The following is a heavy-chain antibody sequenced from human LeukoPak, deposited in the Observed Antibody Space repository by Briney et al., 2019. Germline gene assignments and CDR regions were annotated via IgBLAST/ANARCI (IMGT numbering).Heavy chain of an antibody. V-gene: IGHV4-30-4*08. CDR2: IYYSGST. J-gene: IGHJ4*02. D-gene: IGHD3-22*01. CDR3: ASGLTYYYASSRFDY. Sequence: TSETLSLICTVSGGSISSGDYYWSWIRQPPGKGLEWIGYIYYSGSTYYNPSLKSRVTISVDTSKNQFSLKLSSVTAADTAVYYCASGLTYYYASSRFDYWGQGTLVTVSS. CDR1: GGSISSGDYY.